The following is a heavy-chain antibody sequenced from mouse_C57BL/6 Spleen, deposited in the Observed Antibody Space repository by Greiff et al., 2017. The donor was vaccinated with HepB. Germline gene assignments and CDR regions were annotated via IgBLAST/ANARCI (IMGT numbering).Heavy chain of an antibody. CDR1: GYTFTSYW. CDR2: IDPSDRET. D-gene: IGHD2-14*01. J-gene: IGHJ3*01. Sequence: QVQLQQPGAELVRPGSSVKLSCKASGYTFTSYWMHWVKQRPIQGLEWIGNIDPSDRETHYNQKFKDKATLTVDKSSSTAYMQLSSLTSEDSAVYYCARGVPSFAYWGQGTLVTVSA. V-gene: IGHV1-52*01. CDR3: ARGVPSFAY.